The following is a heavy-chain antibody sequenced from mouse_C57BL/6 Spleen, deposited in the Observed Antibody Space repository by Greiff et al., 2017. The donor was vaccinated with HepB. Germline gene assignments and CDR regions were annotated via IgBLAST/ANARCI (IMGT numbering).Heavy chain of an antibody. Sequence: VQLQQSGPELVKPGASVKISCKASGYTFTDYYMNWVKQSHGKSLEWIGDINPNNGGTSYNQKFKGKATLTVDKSSSTAYMELRSLTSEDSAVYYCARRGNYYGSPYFDYWGQGTTLTVSS. CDR1: GYTFTDYY. V-gene: IGHV1-26*01. CDR3: ARRGNYYGSPYFDY. CDR2: INPNNGGT. J-gene: IGHJ2*01. D-gene: IGHD1-1*01.